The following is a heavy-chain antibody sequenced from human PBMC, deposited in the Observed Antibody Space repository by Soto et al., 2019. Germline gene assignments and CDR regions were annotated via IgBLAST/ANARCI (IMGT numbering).Heavy chain of an antibody. D-gene: IGHD3-3*01. CDR2: ISAYNGNT. Sequence: ASVKVSCKASGYTFTSYVISWVLQAPGQGLEWMGWISAYNGNTNYAQKLQGRVTMTTDTSTSTAYMELRSLRSDDTAVYYCARGITIFGVVITTDYWGKGTLVTVYS. CDR1: GYTFTSYV. V-gene: IGHV1-18*01. J-gene: IGHJ4*02. CDR3: ARGITIFGVVITTDY.